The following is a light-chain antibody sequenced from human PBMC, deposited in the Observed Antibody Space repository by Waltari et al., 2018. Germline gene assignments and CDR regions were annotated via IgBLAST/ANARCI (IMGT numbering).Light chain of an antibody. CDR1: QNIIRT. CDR3: QHYVRFPGT. V-gene: IGKV3-20*01. Sequence: EIMQTHSPGALPWSPGERATPSCRASQNIIRTLAWYQQKPGQAPRILIYVAYTRATGIPDRFSCSGPGTDFSHTISGLDPDDFGVYYCQHYVRFPGTCGQGTKVELK. CDR2: VAY. J-gene: IGKJ1*01.